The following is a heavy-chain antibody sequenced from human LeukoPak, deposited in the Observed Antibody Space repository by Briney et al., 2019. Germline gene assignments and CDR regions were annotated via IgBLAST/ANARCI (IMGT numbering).Heavy chain of an antibody. Sequence: GGSLRLSCAASDSSFRNHDMSWVRQTSETGLEWVSSIAADGASWYADSARGRFTISRDKSQNILYLQMNSLRADDTAIYYCAKGPNFGSWRAVDYWGQGSLVTVSS. CDR3: AKGPNFGSWRAVDY. J-gene: IGHJ4*02. V-gene: IGHV3-23*01. D-gene: IGHD3-10*01. CDR1: DSSFRNHD. CDR2: IAADGAS.